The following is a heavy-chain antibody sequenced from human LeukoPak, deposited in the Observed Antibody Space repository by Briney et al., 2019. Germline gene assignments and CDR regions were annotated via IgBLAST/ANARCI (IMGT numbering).Heavy chain of an antibody. CDR2: FDPEDGET. V-gene: IGHV1-24*01. CDR3: ARGVTIFGVVIISDYFDY. J-gene: IGHJ4*02. D-gene: IGHD3-3*01. CDR1: GYTLTELS. Sequence: ASVKVSCKVSGYTLTELSMHWVRQAPGKGLEWMGGFDPEDGETIYAQKFQGRVTMTEDTSTDTAYMELSSLRSEDTAVYYCARGVTIFGVVIISDYFDYWGQGTLVTVSS.